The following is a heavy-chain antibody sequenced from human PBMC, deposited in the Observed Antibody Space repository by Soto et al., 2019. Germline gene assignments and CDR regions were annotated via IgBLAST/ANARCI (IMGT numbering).Heavy chain of an antibody. CDR2: IGVYNGKT. D-gene: IGHD2-2*02. CDR1: GYTFTKYG. Sequence: QEQLVQSGGEVKKPGASVRVSCKASGYTFTKYGITWVRQAPGHGLEWMGWIGVYNGKTNYARKLQGRVIMTADTSARTAYMALRSLRSDDTAVYYCSRARYCTSPSCYNHYYYGMDIWGQGTTVSVSS. V-gene: IGHV1-18*04. CDR3: SRARYCTSPSCYNHYYYGMDI. J-gene: IGHJ6*02.